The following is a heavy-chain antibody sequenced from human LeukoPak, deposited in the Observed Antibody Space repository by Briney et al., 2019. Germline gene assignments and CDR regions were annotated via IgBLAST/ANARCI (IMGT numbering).Heavy chain of an antibody. D-gene: IGHD3-10*01. Sequence: GRSLRLSCAASGFTFSNHGMHWVRQAPGKGLEWVAVISYDGSNKYYTDSEKGRFTISRDNSKNTLYLQMNSLRAEDTAVYYCAKDGAVRGVMPYCFDYWGQGTLVTVSS. CDR2: ISYDGSNK. V-gene: IGHV3-30*18. CDR1: GFTFSNHG. CDR3: AKDGAVRGVMPYCFDY. J-gene: IGHJ4*02.